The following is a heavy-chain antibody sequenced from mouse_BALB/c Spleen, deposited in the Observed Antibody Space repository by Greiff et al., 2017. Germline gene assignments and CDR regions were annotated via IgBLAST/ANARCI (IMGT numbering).Heavy chain of an antibody. J-gene: IGHJ1*01. CDR2: INSNGGST. V-gene: IGHV5-6-3*01. CDR1: GFTFSSYG. CDR3: ARHPGSWYFDV. Sequence: EVKLVESGGGLVQPGGSLKLSCAASGFTFSSYGMSWVRQTPDKRLELVATINSNGGSTYYPDSVKGRFTISRDNAKNTLYLQMSSLKSEDTAMFYSARHPGSWYFDVWGAGTTLTVSS.